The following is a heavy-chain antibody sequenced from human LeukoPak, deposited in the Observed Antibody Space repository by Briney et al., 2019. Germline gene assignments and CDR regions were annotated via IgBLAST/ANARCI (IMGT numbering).Heavy chain of an antibody. Sequence: NPSETLSLTCTVSGGSITGYYWSWIRQPPGKGLEWIGYIYYSGSTNYDPSLNSRVTMSVDTPKNQFSLMISSVTAADTAIYYCAGRGLSTGWTFDYWGHGTLVTVSS. CDR1: GGSITGYY. J-gene: IGHJ4*01. D-gene: IGHD6-19*01. V-gene: IGHV4-59*12. CDR3: AGRGLSTGWTFDY. CDR2: IYYSGST.